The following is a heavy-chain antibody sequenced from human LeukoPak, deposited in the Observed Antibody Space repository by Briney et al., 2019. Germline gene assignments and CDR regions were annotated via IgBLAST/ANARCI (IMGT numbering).Heavy chain of an antibody. CDR1: GGSISSYY. CDR2: IYYSGST. CDR3: ARQFGPSSSWYYFDY. J-gene: IGHJ4*02. Sequence: SETLSLTCTVSGGSISSYYWSWIRQPPGKGLEWIGYIYYSGSTNYNPSLKSRVTISVDTSKNQFSLKLSSVTAADTAVYYCARQFGPSSSWYYFDYWGQGTLVTVSS. V-gene: IGHV4-59*08. D-gene: IGHD6-13*01.